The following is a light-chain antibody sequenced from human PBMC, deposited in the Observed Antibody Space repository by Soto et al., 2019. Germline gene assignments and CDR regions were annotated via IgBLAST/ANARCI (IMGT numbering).Light chain of an antibody. CDR2: GNY. CDR3: QSYDSSRGV. J-gene: IGLJ2*01. Sequence: QPVLTQPPSVSGAPGQRVTISCTGSSSNIGAGYDVHWYQQLPGTAPKLLIYGNYNRPSGVPDRFSGSKSGTSASLAITGLQAEDEAHYYCQSYDSSRGVFGGGTKLTVL. CDR1: SSNIGAGYD. V-gene: IGLV1-40*01.